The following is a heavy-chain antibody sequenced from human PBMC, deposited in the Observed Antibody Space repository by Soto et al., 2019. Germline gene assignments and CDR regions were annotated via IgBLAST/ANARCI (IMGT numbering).Heavy chain of an antibody. D-gene: IGHD6-6*01. V-gene: IGHV5-10-1*01. Sequence: PGESLKISCKGSGYSFTSYWISWVRQMPGKGLEWRGRIDPSDSYTNYSPSFQGHVTISADKSISTAYLQWSSLKASDTAMYYCARLSVDQLVTYYYYGMDVWGQGTTVTVSS. CDR3: ARLSVDQLVTYYYYGMDV. CDR1: GYSFTSYW. CDR2: IDPSDSYT. J-gene: IGHJ6*02.